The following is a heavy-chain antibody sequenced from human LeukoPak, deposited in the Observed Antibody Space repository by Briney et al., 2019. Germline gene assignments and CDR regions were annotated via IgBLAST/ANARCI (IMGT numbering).Heavy chain of an antibody. CDR1: GFTFSSYA. J-gene: IGHJ4*02. CDR2: ISSNGGST. Sequence: GGSLRLSCAASGFTFSSYAMHWVRQAPGKGLEYVSTISSNGGSTYYVNSVKGRFTISRDNSKNTLFLQMGSLRAEDMGVYYCARGTYYDSSGYYFFDYWGQGTLVTVSS. D-gene: IGHD3-22*01. CDR3: ARGTYYDSSGYYFFDY. V-gene: IGHV3-64*01.